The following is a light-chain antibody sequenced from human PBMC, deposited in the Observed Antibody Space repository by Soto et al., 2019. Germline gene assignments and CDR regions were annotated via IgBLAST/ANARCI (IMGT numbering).Light chain of an antibody. V-gene: IGKV1-9*01. Sequence: DIQLTQSPSFLSASVEDRVTITCRASQGMSSNLAWYQQKPGKAPKLLIYAASTLQSGVPSRFSGSGSGTEFTLTISSLQPEDFATYYCQQFNSYPITFGQGTRLEIK. CDR3: QQFNSYPIT. CDR2: AAS. J-gene: IGKJ5*01. CDR1: QGMSSN.